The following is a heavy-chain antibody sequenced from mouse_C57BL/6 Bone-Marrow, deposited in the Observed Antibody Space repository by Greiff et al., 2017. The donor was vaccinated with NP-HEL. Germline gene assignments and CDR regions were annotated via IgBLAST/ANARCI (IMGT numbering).Heavy chain of an antibody. J-gene: IGHJ2*01. CDR2: IYPGGGYT. Sequence: VKLQESGAELVRPGTSVKMSCKASGYTFTNYWIGWAKQRPGHGLEWIGDIYPGGGYTNYNEKFKGKATLTADKSSSTAYMQFSSLTSEDSAIYYCARNYGSSYDYFDYWGQGTTLTVSS. V-gene: IGHV1-63*01. D-gene: IGHD1-1*01. CDR1: GYTFTNYW. CDR3: ARNYGSSYDYFDY.